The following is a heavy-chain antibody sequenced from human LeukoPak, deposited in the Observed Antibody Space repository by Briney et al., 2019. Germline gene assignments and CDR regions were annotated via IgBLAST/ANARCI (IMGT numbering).Heavy chain of an antibody. J-gene: IGHJ4*02. Sequence: GGSLRLSCAASGFTFSSYWMSWVRQAPGKGLEWVANIKQDGSEKYYVDSVKGRFTISRDNAKNSLYLRMNSLRAEDTAVYYCARDRVWGSYRWYYFDYWGQGTLVTVSS. D-gene: IGHD3-16*02. V-gene: IGHV3-7*01. CDR2: IKQDGSEK. CDR3: ARDRVWGSYRWYYFDY. CDR1: GFTFSSYW.